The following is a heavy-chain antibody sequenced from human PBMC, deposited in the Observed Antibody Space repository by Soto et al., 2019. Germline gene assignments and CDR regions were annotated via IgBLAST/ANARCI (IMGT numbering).Heavy chain of an antibody. CDR3: AKSPLGYRSRGTCYPPQYFDY. J-gene: IGHJ4*02. D-gene: IGHD2-15*01. CDR2: VGGSGDST. V-gene: IGHV3-23*01. Sequence: EVQLLDSGGGLVQPGGSLRLSCAASGFTFSNYAMSWVRQAPGKGLEWVSGVGGSGDSTDYADSVKGRFTISRDNSKDTLYLQMNSLRADDPAVYYCAKSPLGYRSRGTCYPPQYFDYWGQGTMVNVSS. CDR1: GFTFSNYA.